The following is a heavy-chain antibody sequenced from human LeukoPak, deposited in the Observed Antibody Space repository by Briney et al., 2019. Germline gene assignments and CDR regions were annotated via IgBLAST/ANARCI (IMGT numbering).Heavy chain of an antibody. CDR3: AREWDLNYYGSGTIRRDYFDY. CDR1: GFTFSSYA. V-gene: IGHV3-21*01. Sequence: GGSLRLSCAASGFTFSSYAMNWVRQAPGKGLEWVSSISGSSNYIYYADSVKGRFTISRGNAKNSLYLQMNSLRVEDTAVYYCAREWDLNYYGSGTIRRDYFDYWGQGTLVTVSS. J-gene: IGHJ4*02. D-gene: IGHD3-10*01. CDR2: ISGSSNYI.